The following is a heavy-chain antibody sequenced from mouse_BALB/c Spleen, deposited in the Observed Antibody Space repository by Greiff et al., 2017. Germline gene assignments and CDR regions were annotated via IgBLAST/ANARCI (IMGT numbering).Heavy chain of an antibody. V-gene: IGHV1-14*01. Sequence: VQLQQSGPELVKPGASVKMSCKASGYTFTSYVMHWVKQKPGQGLEWIGYINPYNDGTKYNEKFKGKATLTSDKSSSTAYMELSSLTSEDSAVYYWARNDVYYGGYYAMDYWGQGTSVTVSS. CDR1: GYTFTSYV. CDR3: ARNDVYYGGYYAMDY. J-gene: IGHJ4*01. CDR2: INPYNDGT. D-gene: IGHD2-3*01.